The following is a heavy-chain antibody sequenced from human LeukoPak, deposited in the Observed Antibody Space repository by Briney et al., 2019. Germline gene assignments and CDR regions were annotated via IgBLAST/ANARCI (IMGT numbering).Heavy chain of an antibody. Sequence: SETLSLTCTVSGASFSSSTYYWGWIRQPPGKGLEWIGRIYTSGSTNYNPSLKSRVTMSVDTSKNQFSLKLSSVTAADTAVYYCAREPPRYCSGGSCYFDYWGQGTLVTVSS. CDR3: AREPPRYCSGGSCYFDY. V-gene: IGHV4-39*07. CDR1: GASFSSSTYY. J-gene: IGHJ4*02. D-gene: IGHD2-15*01. CDR2: IYTSGST.